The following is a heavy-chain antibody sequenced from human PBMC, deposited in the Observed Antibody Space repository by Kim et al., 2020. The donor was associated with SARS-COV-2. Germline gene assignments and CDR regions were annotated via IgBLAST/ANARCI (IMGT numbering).Heavy chain of an antibody. D-gene: IGHD3-10*01. Sequence: SETLSLTCAVSGGSISSSNWWSWVRQPPGKGLEWIGEIYHSGSTNYNPSLKSRVTISVDKSKNQFSLKLSSVTAADTAVYYCARARNYYGSGSRFDYWGQGTLVTVSS. CDR2: IYHSGST. CDR1: GGSISSSNW. V-gene: IGHV4-4*02. CDR3: ARARNYYGSGSRFDY. J-gene: IGHJ4*02.